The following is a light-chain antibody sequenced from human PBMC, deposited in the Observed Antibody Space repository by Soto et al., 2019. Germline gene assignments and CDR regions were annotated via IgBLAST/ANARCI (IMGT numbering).Light chain of an antibody. CDR1: ESVGRW. Sequence: DIQMTQSPSTLSASVGDRVTITCRASESVGRWLAWYQQKPGRTPKLLIYQASTLETGVPPRFSGSGSGTEFSLTISSLQPDDFATYYCQQYNAYYQTFGQGTKVEIK. J-gene: IGKJ1*01. CDR2: QAS. V-gene: IGKV1-5*03. CDR3: QQYNAYYQT.